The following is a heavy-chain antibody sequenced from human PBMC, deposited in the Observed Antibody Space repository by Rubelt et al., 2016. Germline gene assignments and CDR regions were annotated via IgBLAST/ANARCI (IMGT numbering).Heavy chain of an antibody. J-gene: IGHJ4*02. Sequence: GAEVKKPGASVKVSCKASGYTFTSYGISWVRQAPGQGLEWMGWISAYSGNTNYAQKLQDRVTMTTDTSTNTAYMELRSLRSDDTAVYYCASGHDLSKSDSRGYFNYWGQGTLVTVAS. V-gene: IGHV1-18*01. CDR3: ASGHDLSKSDSRGYFNY. D-gene: IGHD3-22*01. CDR1: GYTFTSYG. CDR2: ISAYSGNT.